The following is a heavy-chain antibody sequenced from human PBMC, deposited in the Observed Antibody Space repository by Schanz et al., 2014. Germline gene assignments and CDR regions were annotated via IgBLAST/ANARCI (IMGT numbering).Heavy chain of an antibody. Sequence: EVQLLESGGGLVQPGGSLRLSCAASGFTFSSYAMEWVRQAPGKGLEWVSAISGSGAGTYYADSVKGRFTFSRDNSKNTLYLQMNSLRAEDTAVYYCARSYSSGWYPYYYGMDVWGQGTTVTVSS. CDR3: ARSYSSGWYPYYYGMDV. D-gene: IGHD6-19*01. V-gene: IGHV3-23*01. J-gene: IGHJ6*02. CDR1: GFTFSSYA. CDR2: ISGSGAGT.